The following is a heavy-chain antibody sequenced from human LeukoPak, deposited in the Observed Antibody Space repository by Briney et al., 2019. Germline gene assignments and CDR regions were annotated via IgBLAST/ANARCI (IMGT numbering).Heavy chain of an antibody. CDR3: AKEYDCNGDCYTSLDS. CDR2: IDRKGTPT. D-gene: IGHD2-21*02. V-gene: IGHV3-43*01. CDR1: GFNFNRFT. Sequence: GGSLRLSCAASGFNFNRFTLHWVRQAPGKGLEWVSLIDRKGTPTYYADSVKGRFTISRDNRKQSLFLQMDSLRSEDTALYYCAKEYDCNGDCYTSLDSWGQGTLGTVST. J-gene: IGHJ4*02.